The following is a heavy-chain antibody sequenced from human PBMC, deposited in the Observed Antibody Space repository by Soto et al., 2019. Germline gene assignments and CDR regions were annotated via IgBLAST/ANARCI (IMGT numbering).Heavy chain of an antibody. CDR2: INPNSGGT. CDR3: ATQKIGSSGYTPHYYYGMDV. CDR1: GYTFTGYY. Sequence: QVQLVQSGAEVKKPGASVKVSCKASGYTFTGYYMHWVRQAPGQGLEWMGWINPNSGGTNYAQKFKGWVTMTRDTSISTAYMELSRLRSDDTAVYYCATQKIGSSGYTPHYYYGMDVWGQGTTVTVSS. J-gene: IGHJ6*02. V-gene: IGHV1-2*04. D-gene: IGHD6-19*01.